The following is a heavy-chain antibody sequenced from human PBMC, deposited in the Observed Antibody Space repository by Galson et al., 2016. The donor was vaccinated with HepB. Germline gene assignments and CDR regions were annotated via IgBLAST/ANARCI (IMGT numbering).Heavy chain of an antibody. J-gene: IGHJ1*01. D-gene: IGHD3-10*01. CDR1: GFTFNDYA. CDR3: ANATSVSAYGLRYFQH. CDR2: ISWNSGRI. V-gene: IGHV3-9*01. Sequence: SLRLSCATSGFTFNDYAMHWVRQAPGKGLEWVSGISWNSGRIDYADSVKGRFTVSRDNAKNSLYLQINSLRAEDTALYYCANATSVSAYGLRYFQHWGQGTLVTVSS.